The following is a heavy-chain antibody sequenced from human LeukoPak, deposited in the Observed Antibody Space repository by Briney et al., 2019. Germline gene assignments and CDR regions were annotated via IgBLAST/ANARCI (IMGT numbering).Heavy chain of an antibody. Sequence: PSETLSLTCAVYGGSFNDYYWIWIRQPPGKGLEWIGEIKPSGRTNYNPSLESRVTISVDTSKNHFSLKLSSVTAADTAVYYCARRDCLDHFYYIDVWDKGNTVTVSS. CDR1: GGSFNDYY. J-gene: IGHJ6*03. CDR3: ARRDCLDHFYYIDV. D-gene: IGHD3-16*01. CDR2: IKPSGRT. V-gene: IGHV4-34*01.